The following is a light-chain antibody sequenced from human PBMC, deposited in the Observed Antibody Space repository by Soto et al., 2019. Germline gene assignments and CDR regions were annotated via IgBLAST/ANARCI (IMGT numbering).Light chain of an antibody. CDR3: QQYDTLPSS. J-gene: IGKJ4*01. CDR2: DAS. V-gene: IGKV1-33*01. Sequence: DIQMTQSTSFLSASVGDRVTITCQASQDSSNYLNWYQQKPGKAPKLLIYDASNLETGVPSRFSGCVSGPDFTFSISSLQPEDIATYYCQQYDTLPSSFGGGTKEEIK. CDR1: QDSSNY.